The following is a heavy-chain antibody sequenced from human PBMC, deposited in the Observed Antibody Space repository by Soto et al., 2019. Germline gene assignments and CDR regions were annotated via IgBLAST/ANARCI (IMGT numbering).Heavy chain of an antibody. V-gene: IGHV4-30-2*01. CDR1: GGSISSGGSS. CDR3: ARHGCSSTSCHYYYYNYGMDV. J-gene: IGHJ6*02. Sequence: SETLSLTCTVSGGSISSGGSSWSWIRQPPGKGLEWIGYIYHSGSTYYNPSLTSRVTISLDRSKNQFSLKLNSVTAADTAVYYCARHGCSSTSCHYYYYNYGMDVWGQGTTVTVSS. D-gene: IGHD2-2*01. CDR2: IYHSGST.